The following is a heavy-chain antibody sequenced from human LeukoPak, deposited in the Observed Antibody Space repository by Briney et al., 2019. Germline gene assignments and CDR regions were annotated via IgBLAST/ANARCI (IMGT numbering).Heavy chain of an antibody. Sequence: GGSLRLSCAASGFTFDDYGMSWVRQAPGKGLEWVSGINWNGGSTGYADSVKGRFTISRDNAKNSLYLQMNSLRAEDTALYYCARVGIVATMKFFYYMDVWGKGTTVTVSS. J-gene: IGHJ6*03. D-gene: IGHD5-12*01. CDR1: GFTFDDYG. CDR2: INWNGGST. V-gene: IGHV3-20*04. CDR3: ARVGIVATMKFFYYMDV.